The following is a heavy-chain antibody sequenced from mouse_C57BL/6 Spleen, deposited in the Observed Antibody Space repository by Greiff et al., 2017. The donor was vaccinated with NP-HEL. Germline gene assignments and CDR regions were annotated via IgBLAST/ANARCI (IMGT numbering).Heavy chain of an antibody. CDR2: ISDGGSYT. Sequence: EVNVVESGGGLVKPGGSLKLSCAASGFTFSSYAMSWVRQTPEKRLEWVATISDGGSYTYYPDNVKGRFTISRDNAKNNLYLQMSHLKSEDTAMYYCASLITTYYFDYWGQGTTLTVSS. V-gene: IGHV5-4*03. CDR3: ASLITTYYFDY. CDR1: GFTFSSYA. D-gene: IGHD1-1*01. J-gene: IGHJ2*01.